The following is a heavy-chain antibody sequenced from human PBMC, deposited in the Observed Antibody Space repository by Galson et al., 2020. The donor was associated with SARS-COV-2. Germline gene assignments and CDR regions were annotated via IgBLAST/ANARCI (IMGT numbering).Heavy chain of an antibody. J-gene: IGHJ4*02. V-gene: IGHV3-15*01. CDR1: GFTFSNAW. CDR3: IIEFLGWEPRTYYRDVC. D-gene: IGHD1-26*01. Sequence: GGSLRLSCAASGFTFSNAWMNWVRQTPGKGLEWVGRIKSKVLGGTTDYAAPVEGRFTISRDDSTSTLYLQMNSLKTEDTALYYWIIEFLGWEPRTYYRDVCWGQGTLVTVSS. CDR2: IKSKVLGGTT.